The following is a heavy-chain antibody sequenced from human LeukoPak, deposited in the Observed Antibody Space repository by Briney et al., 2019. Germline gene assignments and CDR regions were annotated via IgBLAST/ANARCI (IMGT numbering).Heavy chain of an antibody. D-gene: IGHD3-10*01. V-gene: IGHV3-7*01. CDR1: GFTFSSYW. CDR3: ARLGTYGSGSYSSFDAFDI. CDR2: IKQDGSEK. J-gene: IGHJ3*02. Sequence: PGGSLRLSCAASGFTFSSYWMSWVRQAPGKGLEWVANIKQDGSEKYYVDSVKGRFTISRDNAKNSLYLQMNSPRAEDTAVYYCARLGTYGSGSYSSFDAFDIWGQGTMVTVSS.